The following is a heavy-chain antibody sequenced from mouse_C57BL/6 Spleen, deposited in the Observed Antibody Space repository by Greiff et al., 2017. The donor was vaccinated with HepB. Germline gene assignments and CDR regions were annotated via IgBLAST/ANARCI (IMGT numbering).Heavy chain of an antibody. J-gene: IGHJ4*01. CDR2: ISYDGSN. D-gene: IGHD2-5*01. Sequence: VQLKQSGPGLVKPSQSLSLTCSVTGYSITSGYYWNWIRQFPGNKLEWMGYISYDGSNNYNPSLKNRISITRDTSKNQFFLKLNSVTTEDTATYYCARDRDSYDSNYVDAMDYWGQGTSVTVSS. CDR3: ARDRDSYDSNYVDAMDY. CDR1: GYSITSGYY. V-gene: IGHV3-6*01.